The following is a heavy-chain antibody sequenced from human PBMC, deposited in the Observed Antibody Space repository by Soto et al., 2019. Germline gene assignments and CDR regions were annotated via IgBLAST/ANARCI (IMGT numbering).Heavy chain of an antibody. V-gene: IGHV1-18*01. D-gene: IGHD2-21*01. CDR1: GYTFTSYG. J-gene: IGHJ4*02. CDR2: ISAYNGNT. Sequence: AAVKVSCKASGYTFTSYGISWVRQAPGQGLEWMGWISAYNGNTNYAQKLQGRVTMTTDTSTSTAYMELRSLRSDDTAVYYCPFGELEREGAKFTFDYWGQGTLVTVSS. CDR3: PFGELEREGAKFTFDY.